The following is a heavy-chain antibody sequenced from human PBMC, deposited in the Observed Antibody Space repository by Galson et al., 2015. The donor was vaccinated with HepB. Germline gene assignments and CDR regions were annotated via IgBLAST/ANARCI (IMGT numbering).Heavy chain of an antibody. D-gene: IGHD3-22*01. CDR2: ISSSSSTI. J-gene: IGHJ4*02. Sequence: SLRLSCAASGFTFSSYSMNWVRQAPGKGLEWVSYISSSSSTIYYAGSVKGRFTISRDNAKNSLYLQMNSLRAEDTAVYYCARVKGYYDSSGYPHWGQGTLVTVSS. CDR3: ARVKGYYDSSGYPH. CDR1: GFTFSSYS. V-gene: IGHV3-48*01.